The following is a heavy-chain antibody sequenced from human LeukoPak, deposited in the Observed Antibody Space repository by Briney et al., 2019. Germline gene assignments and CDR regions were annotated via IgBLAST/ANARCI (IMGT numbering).Heavy chain of an antibody. D-gene: IGHD2-21*02. CDR1: GFTFSSYG. J-gene: IGHJ6*04. CDR2: IWYDGSNK. Sequence: GRSLRLSCAASGFTFSSYGMHWVRQAPGKGLEWVAVIWYDGSNKYYADSVKGRFTISRDNSKNTLYLQMNSLRAEDTAVYYCARGGDFVFYYYYGMDVWGKGTTVTVSS. V-gene: IGHV3-33*01. CDR3: ARGGDFVFYYYYGMDV.